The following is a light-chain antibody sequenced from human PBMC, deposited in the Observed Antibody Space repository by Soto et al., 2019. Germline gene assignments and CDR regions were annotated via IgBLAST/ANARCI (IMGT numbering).Light chain of an antibody. J-gene: IGKJ2*01. Sequence: EIVLTQSPVTLSLSPGDRATLSCRASQSVTSGYLTWYQHKLGQAPRLLIYDASSRAPGIPARFSGSGSGTDFTLTISSLEPEDFAFYYCHQRDTWPLTFGQGTKLEMK. CDR2: DAS. CDR1: QSVTSGY. CDR3: HQRDTWPLT. V-gene: IGKV3-11*01.